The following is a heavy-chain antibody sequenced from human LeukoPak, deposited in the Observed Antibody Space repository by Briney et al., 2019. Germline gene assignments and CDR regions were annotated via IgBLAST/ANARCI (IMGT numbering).Heavy chain of an antibody. CDR3: ARANGLYCSSTSCLIDD. CDR1: GYTFTGYD. CDR2: INPNSGGT. V-gene: IGHV1-2*02. J-gene: IGHJ4*02. Sequence: ASVKLSCKASGYTFTGYDMHWVRQAPGQGLEWMACINPNSGGTYYAHTFHDRITLTRDTSISTAYMKLIRLRSDDMSIYYRARANGLYCSSTSCLIDDWGQGTLVSVA. D-gene: IGHD2-2*01.